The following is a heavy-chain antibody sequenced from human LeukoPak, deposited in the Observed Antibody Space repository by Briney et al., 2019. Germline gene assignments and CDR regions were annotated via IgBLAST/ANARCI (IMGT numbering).Heavy chain of an antibody. Sequence: SSQTLSLTCTVSGGSISSGDYYWSWVRQPPGKGLEWIRYIYYSGSTYYNPSLKSRVTISVDTSKNQFSLKLSSVTAADTAVYYCARASSWYDYGMDVWGQGTTVTVSS. CDR3: ARASSWYDYGMDV. CDR1: GGSISSGDYY. D-gene: IGHD6-13*01. J-gene: IGHJ6*02. V-gene: IGHV4-30-4*01. CDR2: IYYSGST.